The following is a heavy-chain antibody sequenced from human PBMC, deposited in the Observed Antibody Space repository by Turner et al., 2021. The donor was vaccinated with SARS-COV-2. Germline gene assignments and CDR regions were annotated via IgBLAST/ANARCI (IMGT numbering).Heavy chain of an antibody. Sequence: QVQLQESGPGLVKPSETLSLTCTVSGGSISSDFWSWIRQPPGKGLEWIGYIYYRGSTNYNPSLKSRVTMSVDTSKNQFSLKLSSVTAADTAVYYCARQVVTAIMCYFDHWGQGALVTVSS. CDR1: GGSISSDF. CDR2: IYYRGST. D-gene: IGHD2-21*02. CDR3: ARQVVTAIMCYFDH. V-gene: IGHV4-59*01. J-gene: IGHJ4*02.